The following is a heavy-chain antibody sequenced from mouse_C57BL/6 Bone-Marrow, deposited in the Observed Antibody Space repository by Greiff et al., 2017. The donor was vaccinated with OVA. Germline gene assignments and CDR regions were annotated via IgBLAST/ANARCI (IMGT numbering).Heavy chain of an antibody. J-gene: IGHJ4*01. CDR2: INPSSGYT. CDR1: GYTFTSYW. D-gene: IGHD2-3*01. Sequence: VQLVESGAELAKPGASVKLSCKASGYTFTSYWMHWVKQRPGQGLEWIGYINPSSGYTKYNQKFKDKATLTADKSSSTAYMQLSSLTYEDSAVSDCARSYDVYPFYYYAMDDWGQGTSVTVSS. CDR3: ARSYDVYPFYYYAMDD. V-gene: IGHV1-7*01.